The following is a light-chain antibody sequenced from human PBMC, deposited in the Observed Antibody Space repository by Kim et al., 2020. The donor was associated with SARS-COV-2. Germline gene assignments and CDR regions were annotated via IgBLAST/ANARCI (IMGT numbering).Light chain of an antibody. CDR3: MHCTHRPYT. V-gene: IGKV2-30*02. CDR1: QRLEHSDGSTL. J-gene: IGKJ2*01. CDR2: KVF. Sequence: QPSSISCTSSQRLEHSDGSTLLCWFQQSPGQSPRRLIYKVFNRDSGVPDRFSGSGSATDFTLKISRVEAEDVGIYYCMHCTHRPYTFGQGTKLEI.